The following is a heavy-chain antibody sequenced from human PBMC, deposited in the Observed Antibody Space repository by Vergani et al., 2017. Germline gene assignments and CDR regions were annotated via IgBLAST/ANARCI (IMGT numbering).Heavy chain of an antibody. J-gene: IGHJ4*02. CDR2: ISWNSGSI. CDR1: GFTFDDYA. D-gene: IGHD5-12*01. Sequence: EVQLVESGGGLIQPGGSLRLSCAASGFTFDDYAMHWVRQAPGKGLEWVSGISWNSGSIGYADSVKGRFTISRDNAKNSLYLQMNSLRAEDTAVYYCARAGMVATFWSYWGQGTLVTVSS. CDR3: ARAGMVATFWSY. V-gene: IGHV3-9*01.